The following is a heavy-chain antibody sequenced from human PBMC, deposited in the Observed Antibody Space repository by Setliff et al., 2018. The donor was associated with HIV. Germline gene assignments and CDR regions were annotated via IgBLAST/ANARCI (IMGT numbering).Heavy chain of an antibody. V-gene: IGHV4-38-2*02. D-gene: IGHD3-10*01. CDR1: GYSISSGYY. CDR2: IYHGGTT. CDR3: VRDPPLITYGPDHPFDI. Sequence: SETLSLTCAVSGYSISSGYYWGWIRQPPGKGLEWIGSIYHGGTTYYNPSLRSRVTISEGTSKNQFSLTLTSVTAADTAVYYCVRDPPLITYGPDHPFDIWGQGTMVTVS. J-gene: IGHJ3*02.